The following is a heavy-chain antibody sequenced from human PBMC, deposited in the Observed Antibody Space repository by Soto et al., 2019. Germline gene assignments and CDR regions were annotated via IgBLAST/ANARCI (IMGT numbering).Heavy chain of an antibody. J-gene: IGHJ6*02. V-gene: IGHV3-21*01. CDR1: AFSFSTSW. Sequence: PGGSLRLSCAASAFSFSTSWMHWVRQAPGEGLVWVSSISSSSTYIYYADSVKGRFTISRDNAKNSLYLQMNSLTVEDTAVYYCARVWIPYSSSSDGMDVWGQGTTVTVSS. CDR3: ARVWIPYSSSSDGMDV. CDR2: ISSSSTYI. D-gene: IGHD6-6*01.